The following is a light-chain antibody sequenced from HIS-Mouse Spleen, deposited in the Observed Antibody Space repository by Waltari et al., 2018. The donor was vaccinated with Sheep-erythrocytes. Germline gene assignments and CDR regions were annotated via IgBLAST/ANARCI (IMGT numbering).Light chain of an antibody. CDR2: EGS. CDR3: CSYAGSSTPWV. CDR1: SRDVGSYNL. V-gene: IGLV2-23*01. J-gene: IGLJ3*02. Sequence: QSALTQPASVSGSPGQSITISCTGTSRDVGSYNLVSWYQQHPGKAPNPMIYEGSKRPSGVSNRFSGSKSGNTASLTISGLQAEDEANYYCCSYAGSSTPWVFGGGTKLTVL.